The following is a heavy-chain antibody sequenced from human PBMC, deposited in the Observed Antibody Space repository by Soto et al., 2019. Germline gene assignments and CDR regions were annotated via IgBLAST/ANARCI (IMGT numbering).Heavy chain of an antibody. CDR2: ISSSSRYI. CDR3: ARELSGQLVLRYFDY. Sequence: EVQLVESGGGLVKPGGSLRLSCAASGFTFSSYSMNWVRQAPGKGLEWVSSISSSSRYIYYADSVKGRITISRDNAKNALYMRMKSLRAEATAVYYCARELSGQLVLRYFDYWEQGTLVTVSS. V-gene: IGHV3-21*01. J-gene: IGHJ4*02. CDR1: GFTFSSYS. D-gene: IGHD6-6*01.